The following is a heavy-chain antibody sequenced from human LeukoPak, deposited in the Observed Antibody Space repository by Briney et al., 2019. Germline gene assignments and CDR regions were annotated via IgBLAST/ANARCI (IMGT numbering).Heavy chain of an antibody. D-gene: IGHD3-22*01. CDR2: ISSSSSYI. V-gene: IGHV3-21*01. CDR3: ASLTGDYYDSSGYGY. CDR1: GFTFSSYS. J-gene: IGHJ4*02. Sequence: TGGSLRLSCAASGFTFSSYSMNWVRQAPGKGLEWVSSISSSSSYIYYADSVKGRFTISRDNAKNSLYLQMNSLRAEDTAVYYCASLTGDYYDSSGYGYWGQGTLVTVSS.